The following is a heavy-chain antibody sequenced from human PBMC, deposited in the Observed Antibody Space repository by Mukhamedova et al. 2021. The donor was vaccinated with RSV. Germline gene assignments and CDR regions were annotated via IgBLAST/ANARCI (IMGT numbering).Heavy chain of an antibody. D-gene: IGHD2-15*01. Sequence: SYWMTWVRQAPGKGLEWLANINQDGSATYYVDSVRGRLTISRDNAKNSLYLQMNNLRAEDSAVYYCARPGSYCSGGGSCFPFGYWG. CDR2: INQDGSAT. CDR1: SYW. J-gene: IGHJ4*01. CDR3: ARPGSYCSGGGSCFPFGY. V-gene: IGHV3-7*01.